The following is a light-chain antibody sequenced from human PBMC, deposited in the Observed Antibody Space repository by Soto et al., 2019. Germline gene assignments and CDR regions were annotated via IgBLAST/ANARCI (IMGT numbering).Light chain of an antibody. CDR3: CSYTTSNTRQIV. CDR2: DVS. J-gene: IGLJ1*01. CDR1: SSDVGGYNY. V-gene: IGLV2-14*01. Sequence: QSVLNQPASASGSPGQSITISCTGTSSDVGGYNYVSWYQQHPDKAPKFMIYDVSNRPSGVSNRFSGSKSGITASLTISGLQAEDEADYYCCSYTTSNTRQIVFGTGTKVTVL.